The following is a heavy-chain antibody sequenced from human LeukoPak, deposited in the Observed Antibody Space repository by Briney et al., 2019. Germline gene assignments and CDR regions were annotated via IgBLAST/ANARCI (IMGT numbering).Heavy chain of an antibody. D-gene: IGHD3-22*01. CDR3: ARPNYYDSSGYSTDAFDM. V-gene: IGHV3-72*01. J-gene: IGHJ3*02. CDR2: TRNKANSYTT. Sequence: GGSLRLSCAASGFTFSNAWMNWVRQAPGKGLEWVGRTRNKANSYTTEYAASVKGRFTISRDDSQNSVYLQMNSLRTEDTAVYYCARPNYYDSSGYSTDAFDMWGQGTMVTVSS. CDR1: GFTFSNAW.